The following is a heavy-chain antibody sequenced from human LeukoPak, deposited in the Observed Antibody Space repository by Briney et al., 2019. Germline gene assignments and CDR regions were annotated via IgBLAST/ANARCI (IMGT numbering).Heavy chain of an antibody. V-gene: IGHV1-2*02. D-gene: IGHD5-24*01. J-gene: IGHJ3*02. CDR3: ARVRDGYNDAYDI. CDR2: INPNSGGT. CDR1: GYTFTGYY. Sequence: ASVKVSCKASGYTFTGYYMHWVRQAPGQGLEWMGWINPNSGGTNYAQKFQGRVFMTRDTSTSTVYMELSSLKSEDTAVYYCARVRDGYNDAYDIWGQGTMVTVSS.